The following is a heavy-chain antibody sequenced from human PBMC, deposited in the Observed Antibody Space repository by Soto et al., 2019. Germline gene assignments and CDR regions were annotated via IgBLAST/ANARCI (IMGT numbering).Heavy chain of an antibody. Sequence: AETLSLTCAVYGGSFSGYYWSWIRQPPGKGLEWIGEINHSGSTNYNPSLKSRVTISVDTSKNQFSLKLSSVTAADTAVYYCAREPELPYYYGSGSYYKRYYYYGMDVWGQGTTVTVSS. CDR2: INHSGST. J-gene: IGHJ6*02. V-gene: IGHV4-34*01. CDR3: AREPELPYYYGSGSYYKRYYYYGMDV. CDR1: GGSFSGYY. D-gene: IGHD3-10*01.